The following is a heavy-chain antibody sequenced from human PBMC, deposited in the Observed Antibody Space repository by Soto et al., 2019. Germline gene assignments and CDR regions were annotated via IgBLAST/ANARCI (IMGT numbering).Heavy chain of an antibody. CDR1: GGSFSGYY. Sequence: SETLSLTCAGYGGSFSGYYWSWFRLLPGKGLEWIGEINHSGSTNYNPSLKSRVTISVDTSKNQFSLKLSSVTAADTAVYYCARGSPHYGSGSYYNAYSHYGMDAWGQATTVT. J-gene: IGHJ6*02. D-gene: IGHD3-10*01. V-gene: IGHV4-34*01. CDR2: INHSGST. CDR3: ARGSPHYGSGSYYNAYSHYGMDA.